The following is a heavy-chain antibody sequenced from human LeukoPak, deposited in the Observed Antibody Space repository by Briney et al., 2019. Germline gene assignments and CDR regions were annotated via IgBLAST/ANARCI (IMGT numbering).Heavy chain of an antibody. CDR3: AKSGHSSSGIFDY. J-gene: IGHJ4*02. CDR2: IRYDGGNK. CDR1: GFTFSSYG. Sequence: PGGSLRLSCAASGFTFSSYGMHWVRQAPGKGLEWVAFIRYDGGNKYCADSVKGRFTISRDNSKNTLYLQMNSLRAEDTAVYYCAKSGHSSSGIFDYWGQGTLVTVSS. D-gene: IGHD6-13*01. V-gene: IGHV3-30*02.